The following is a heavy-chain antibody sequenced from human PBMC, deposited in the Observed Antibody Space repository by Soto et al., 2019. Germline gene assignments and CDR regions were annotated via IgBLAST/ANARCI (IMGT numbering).Heavy chain of an antibody. CDR1: GGSFSGYY. CDR3: ARSSAGFTRY. J-gene: IGHJ4*02. CDR2: INHSGST. V-gene: IGHV4-34*01. Sequence: ETLSITCAVYGGSFSGYYWSWIRQPPGKGLEWIGEINHSGSTNYNPSLKSRVTISVDTSKNQFSLKLSPVTAADTAVYYCARSSAGFTRYWGQGTLGTVSS. D-gene: IGHD3-10*01.